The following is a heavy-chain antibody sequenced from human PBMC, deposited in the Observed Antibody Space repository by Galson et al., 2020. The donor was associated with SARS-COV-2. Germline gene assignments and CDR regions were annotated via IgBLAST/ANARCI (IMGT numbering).Heavy chain of an antibody. Sequence: GGSLRLSCAASGFTFSSYAMSWVRQAPGKGLEWVSAISGSGGSTYYADSVKGRFTISRDNSKNTLYLQMNSLRAEDTAVYYCANNIDYYDSSGYWGQGTLVTVSS. CDR3: ANNIDYYDSSGY. D-gene: IGHD3-22*01. CDR1: GFTFSSYA. J-gene: IGHJ4*02. V-gene: IGHV3-23*01. CDR2: ISGSGGST.